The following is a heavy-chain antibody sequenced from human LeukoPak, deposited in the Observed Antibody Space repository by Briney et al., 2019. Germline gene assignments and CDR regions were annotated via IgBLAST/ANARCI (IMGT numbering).Heavy chain of an antibody. V-gene: IGHV3-66*01. CDR2: IYSGDTT. D-gene: IGHD3-10*01. CDR3: ASILRSSSGYYFDY. J-gene: IGHJ4*02. Sequence: GGSLRLSCADSGFTVSTNYMSWVRQAPGKGLEWVSVIYSGDTTFYADSVRGKFTISRDNSKNTLYLQMNSLRAEDTAVYYCASILRSSSGYYFDYWGQGTLVTVSS. CDR1: GFTVSTNY.